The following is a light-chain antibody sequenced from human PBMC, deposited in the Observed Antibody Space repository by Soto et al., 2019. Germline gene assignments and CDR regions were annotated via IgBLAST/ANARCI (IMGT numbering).Light chain of an antibody. CDR3: QHYNSYSDA. J-gene: IGKJ1*01. V-gene: IGKV1-5*03. CDR2: KAS. CDR1: QTISSW. Sequence: EIQMTQSPSTLSGSVGDRVTITCRASQTISSWLAWYQQKPVKAPKLLIYKASTLKSGVPSRFSGSGSGTEFTLTISILQPDDFATYYCQHYNSYSDAFGQGTKVELK.